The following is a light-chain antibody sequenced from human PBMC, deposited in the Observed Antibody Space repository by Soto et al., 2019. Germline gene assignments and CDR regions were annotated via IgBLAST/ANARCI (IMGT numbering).Light chain of an antibody. CDR1: SSDVGGYDY. J-gene: IGLJ1*01. V-gene: IGLV2-14*01. CDR3: FLYSTSTADI. CDR2: EVS. Sequence: ALTKPAAKSVSPGQSVTISCTGTSSDVGGYDYVSWYQLHPGKAPKLMVFEVSNRPSGVSYRFSGSKSGNTASLTISGLQAEDEADYFFFLYSTSTADIFGTATQVTV.